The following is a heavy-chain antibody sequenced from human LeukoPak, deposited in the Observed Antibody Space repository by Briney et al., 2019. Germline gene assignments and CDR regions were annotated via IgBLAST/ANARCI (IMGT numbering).Heavy chain of an antibody. J-gene: IGHJ3*02. CDR2: INPGGGNT. CDR3: AREWPPPMIVGSNAFDI. V-gene: IGHV1-46*01. Sequence: ASVKVSCKASGYTFTNYYIHWVRQAPGQGLEWMGLINPGGGNTNYAQNFQGRVTMTRDTSASTVYMELSSLRSEDTAVYYCAREWPPPMIVGSNAFDIWGQGTMVTASS. CDR1: GYTFTNYY. D-gene: IGHD3-22*01.